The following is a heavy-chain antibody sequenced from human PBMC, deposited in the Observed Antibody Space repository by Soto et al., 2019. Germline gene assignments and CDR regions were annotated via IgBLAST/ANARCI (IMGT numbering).Heavy chain of an antibody. CDR1: GFTFGTYT. CDR2: ISSRSRDI. D-gene: IGHD2-21*01. CDR3: ASGSCGGDGRDV. V-gene: IGHV3-21*01. J-gene: IGHJ6*02. Sequence: GGSLRLSCVGSGFTFGTYTINWVRQAPGKGLEWVSSISSRSRDIFYADSLKARFTISRDNANASVYLQMNSLRVDDTAVYFCASGSCGGDGRDVWGQGTTLTVSS.